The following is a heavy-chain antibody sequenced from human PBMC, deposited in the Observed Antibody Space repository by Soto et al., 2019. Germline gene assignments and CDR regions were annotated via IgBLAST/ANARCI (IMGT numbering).Heavy chain of an antibody. CDR1: GFTFSNAW. D-gene: IGHD2-15*01. CDR2: IKSKTDGGTT. Sequence: GGSLRLSCAASGFTFSNAWMSWVRQAPGKGLEWVGRIKSKTDGGTTDYAAPVKGRFTIPRDDSKSTLYLQMNSLKTEDTAVYYCTTDLCSGGSCYSYYYYGMDVWGQGTTVTVSS. V-gene: IGHV3-15*01. CDR3: TTDLCSGGSCYSYYYYGMDV. J-gene: IGHJ6*02.